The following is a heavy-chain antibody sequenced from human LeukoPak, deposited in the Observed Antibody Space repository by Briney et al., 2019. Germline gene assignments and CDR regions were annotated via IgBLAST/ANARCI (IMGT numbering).Heavy chain of an antibody. CDR2: IYHSGST. CDR1: GYSISSGYY. D-gene: IGHD5-12*01. CDR3: ARGARPGYYFDY. J-gene: IGHJ4*02. V-gene: IGHV4-38-2*01. Sequence: PSETLSLTCAVSGYSISSGYYWGWIRQPPGKGLEWIGSIYHSGSTYYNPSLKSRVTISVDTSKNQFSLKLSSVTAADTAVYYCARGARPGYYFDYWGQGTLVTVSS.